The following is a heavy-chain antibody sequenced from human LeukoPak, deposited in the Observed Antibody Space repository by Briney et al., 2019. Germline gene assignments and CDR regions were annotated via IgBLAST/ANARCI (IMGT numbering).Heavy chain of an antibody. CDR3: ARDNSGWGYFDY. Sequence: GGSLRLSCAASGXTFSSHSVSWVRQAPGKGLEWVACISSDSNDVFYADSVRGRFTISRDNAKNSLYLQVNSLRAEDTAVYHCARDNSGWGYFDYWGQGTLVTVSS. CDR2: ISSDSNDV. D-gene: IGHD6-19*01. J-gene: IGHJ4*02. V-gene: IGHV3-21*06. CDR1: GXTFSSHS.